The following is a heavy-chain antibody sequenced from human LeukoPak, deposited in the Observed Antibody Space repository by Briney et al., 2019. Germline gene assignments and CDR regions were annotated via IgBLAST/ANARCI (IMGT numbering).Heavy chain of an antibody. Sequence: GESLKISCKDSGYSFTSYWIGWVRQMPGKGLEWMGIIYPGDSDTRYSPSFQGQVTISADKSISTAYLQWSSLKASDTAMYYCARRVDTAMAFNWFDPWGQGTLVTVSS. D-gene: IGHD5-18*01. CDR2: IYPGDSDT. CDR1: GYSFTSYW. CDR3: ARRVDTAMAFNWFDP. V-gene: IGHV5-51*01. J-gene: IGHJ5*02.